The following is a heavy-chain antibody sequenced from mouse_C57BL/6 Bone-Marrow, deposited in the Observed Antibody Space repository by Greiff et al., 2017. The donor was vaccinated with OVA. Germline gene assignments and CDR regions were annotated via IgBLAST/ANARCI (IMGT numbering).Heavy chain of an antibody. CDR2: ILPGSGST. CDR1: GYTFTGYW. Sequence: VHLVESGAELMKPGASVKLSCKATGYTFTGYWIEWVKQRPGHGLEWIGEILPGSGSTNYNEKFKGKATFTADTSSNTAYMQLSSLTTEDSAIYYCARRDGSSPYWYFDVWGTGTTVTVSS. CDR3: ARRDGSSPYWYFDV. V-gene: IGHV1-9*01. D-gene: IGHD1-1*01. J-gene: IGHJ1*03.